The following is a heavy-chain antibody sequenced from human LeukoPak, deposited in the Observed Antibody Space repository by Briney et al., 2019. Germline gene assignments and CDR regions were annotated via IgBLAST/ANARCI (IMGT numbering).Heavy chain of an antibody. Sequence: SETLSLTCAVYGGSFSGYYWSWIRQPPGKGLEWIGEINHSGSTNYNPSLKSRVTMSVDTSKNQFSLKLSSVTAADTAVYYCARDQRQYQLLFNWFDPWGQGTLVTVSS. D-gene: IGHD2-2*01. CDR3: ARDQRQYQLLFNWFDP. V-gene: IGHV4-34*01. J-gene: IGHJ5*02. CDR2: INHSGST. CDR1: GGSFSGYY.